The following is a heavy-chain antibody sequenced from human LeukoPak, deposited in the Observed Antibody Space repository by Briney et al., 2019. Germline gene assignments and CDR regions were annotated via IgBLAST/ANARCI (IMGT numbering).Heavy chain of an antibody. D-gene: IGHD5-12*01. CDR3: ARGGYTGYTYYFDY. V-gene: IGHV4-38-2*02. CDR2: FYHGGST. J-gene: IGHJ4*02. CDR1: GYSISTGYY. Sequence: PSETLSLTCTVSGYSISTGYYWDWIRQPPGKGLEWIGTFYHGGSTYYNPSLKSRVTISVDTSKNQFSLKLSSVTAADTAVYYCARGGYTGYTYYFDYWGQGTLVTVSS.